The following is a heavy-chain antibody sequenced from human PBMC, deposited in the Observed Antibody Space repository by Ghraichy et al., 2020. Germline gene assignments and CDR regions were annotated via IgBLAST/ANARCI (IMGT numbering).Heavy chain of an antibody. CDR2: IRYDGSNK. CDR1: GFTFSSYG. V-gene: IGHV3-30*02. D-gene: IGHD3-10*01. J-gene: IGHJ6*02. Sequence: GESLNISCAASGFTFSSYGMHWVRQAPGKGLEWVAFIRYDGSNKYYADSVKGRFTISRDNSKNTLYLQMNSLRAEDTAVYYCAKGPTYYYGSGSYYKRSSSYYYYGMDGWGQGTTVTVSS. CDR3: AKGPTYYYGSGSYYKRSSSYYYYGMDG.